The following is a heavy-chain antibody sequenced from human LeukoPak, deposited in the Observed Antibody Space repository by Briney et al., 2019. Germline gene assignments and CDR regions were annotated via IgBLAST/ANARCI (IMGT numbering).Heavy chain of an antibody. V-gene: IGHV1-18*01. D-gene: IGHD2-2*01. J-gene: IGHJ6*02. CDR1: GYTVTSYG. CDR3: ARESYCSSTSCYSDYYYYGMDV. CDR2: ISAYNGNT. Sequence: ASVKVSCKTSGYTVTSYGISWVRQAPGQGLEWMGWISAYNGNTNYEQKLQGRVTMTTDTSTSTAYMELRSLRSDDTAVYYCARESYCSSTSCYSDYYYYGMDVWGQGTTVTVSS.